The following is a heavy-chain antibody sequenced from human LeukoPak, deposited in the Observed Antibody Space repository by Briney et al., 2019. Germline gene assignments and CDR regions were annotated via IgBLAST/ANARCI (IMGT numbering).Heavy chain of an antibody. CDR3: AREMTTELLGCFDP. CDR1: GYTFTDYY. V-gene: IGHV1-2*02. J-gene: IGHJ5*02. Sequence: ASVKVSCKASGYTFTDYYMHWVRQAPGQGLEWMGWINPHSGGTNFAQNFQDRVTMTRDTSISTAYLELSRLRSDDTAVYYCAREMTTELLGCFDPWGQGTLVTVSS. D-gene: IGHD4-17*01. CDR2: INPHSGGT.